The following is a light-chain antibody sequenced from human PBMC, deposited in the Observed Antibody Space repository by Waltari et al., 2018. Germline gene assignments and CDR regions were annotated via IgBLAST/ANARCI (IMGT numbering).Light chain of an antibody. CDR2: ATS. J-gene: IGKJ1*01. Sequence: EIVLTQSPGPLSLSPGERAPLSCRASQSISATYLAWYQQKPGQAPRLLMYATSNRATGVPDRFTGSGSGTDFTLSIGRLEPEDFAVYYCQQFGDSPMFTFGPGTRVDVK. CDR1: QSISATY. CDR3: QQFGDSPMFT. V-gene: IGKV3-20*01.